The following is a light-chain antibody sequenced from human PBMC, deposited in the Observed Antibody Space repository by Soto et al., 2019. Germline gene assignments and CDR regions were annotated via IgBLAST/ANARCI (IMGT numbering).Light chain of an antibody. CDR2: DAS. CDR1: QSVSSY. V-gene: IGKV3-11*01. CDR3: QQRRNWPSIT. Sequence: EIVLTQSPATLSLSPGERATLSCRASQSVSSYLAWYQQKPGQAPRLLIYDASNSATGIPARFSGSGSGTDFTLTIIGLEPEDVAVYYCQQRRNWPSITFGGGTKVEIK. J-gene: IGKJ4*02.